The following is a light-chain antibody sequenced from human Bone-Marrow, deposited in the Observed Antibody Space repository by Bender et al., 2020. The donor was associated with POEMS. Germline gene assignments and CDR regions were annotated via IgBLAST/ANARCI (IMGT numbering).Light chain of an antibody. J-gene: IGLJ3*02. Sequence: QSVLTQPPSASGTPGQRVTISCSGSSSNIGTNPVNWYQQLPGTAPKLLIYINNQRPSGVPDRFSGSKSGTSGSLAIRGLQSEDEADYYCAAWEDSLNGWVFGGGTKLTVL. CDR1: SSNIGTNP. CDR2: INN. V-gene: IGLV1-44*01. CDR3: AAWEDSLNGWV.